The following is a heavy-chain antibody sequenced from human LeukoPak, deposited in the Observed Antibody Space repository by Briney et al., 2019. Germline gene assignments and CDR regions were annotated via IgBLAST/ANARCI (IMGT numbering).Heavy chain of an antibody. CDR1: GFTFNTYG. D-gene: IGHD3-10*01. J-gene: IGHJ4*02. Sequence: GKSLRLSCGASGFTFNTYGIHWVRQALGKGLEWVAVTWYDGSIEYYGDSVKGRFTISRDNSKKTVYLQMNSLRAEDTAVYYCARGYYGSGKFDYWGQGTLVTVSS. V-gene: IGHV3-33*01. CDR2: TWYDGSIE. CDR3: ARGYYGSGKFDY.